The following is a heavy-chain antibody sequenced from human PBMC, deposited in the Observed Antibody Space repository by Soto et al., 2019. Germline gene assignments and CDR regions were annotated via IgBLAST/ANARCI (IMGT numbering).Heavy chain of an antibody. CDR2: ISGSGGST. D-gene: IGHD1-1*01. Sequence: GGSLRLSCAASGFTFSSYAMSWVRQAPGKGLEWVSAISGSGGSTYYADSVKGRFTISRDNSKNTLYLQMNSLRAEDTAVYYCAKEGGTTPYYYYGMDVWGQGTTVTVSS. CDR1: GFTFSSYA. V-gene: IGHV3-23*01. CDR3: AKEGGTTPYYYYGMDV. J-gene: IGHJ6*02.